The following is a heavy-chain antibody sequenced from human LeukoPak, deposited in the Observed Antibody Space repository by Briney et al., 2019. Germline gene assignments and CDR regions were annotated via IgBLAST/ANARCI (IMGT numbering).Heavy chain of an antibody. J-gene: IGHJ3*02. CDR1: GFTFTNYP. V-gene: IGHV3-30*04. CDR3: ASANSGYSYGIDAFDI. CDR2: ISYDGTTK. D-gene: IGHD5-18*01. Sequence: GGSLRLSCAASGFTFTNYPVHWVRQAPGKGLEWVTVISYDGTTKYYADSVKGRFTISRDNSKNTLYLQMNNLRAEDTAVYYCASANSGYSYGIDAFDIWGQGTMVTVSS.